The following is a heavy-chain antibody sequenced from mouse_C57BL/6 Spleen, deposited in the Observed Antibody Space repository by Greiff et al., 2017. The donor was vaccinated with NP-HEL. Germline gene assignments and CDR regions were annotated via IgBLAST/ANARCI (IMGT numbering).Heavy chain of an antibody. CDR1: GYTFTSYW. D-gene: IGHD2-4*01. Sequence: VQLQQPGAELVKPGASVKMSCKASGYTFTSYWITWVKQRPGQGLEWIGDIYPGSGSTNYNEKFKSKATLTVDKSSSTAYMQLSSLTSEDSAVYYCARSGLRQAGDYWGQGTTLTVSS. CDR2: IYPGSGST. CDR3: ARSGLRQAGDY. J-gene: IGHJ2*01. V-gene: IGHV1-55*01.